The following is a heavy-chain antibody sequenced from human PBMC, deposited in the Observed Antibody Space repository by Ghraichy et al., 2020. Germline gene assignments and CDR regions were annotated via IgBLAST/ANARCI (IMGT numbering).Heavy chain of an antibody. V-gene: IGHV4-34*01. D-gene: IGHD1-1*01. J-gene: IGHJ5*02. CDR2: INHSGST. CDR3: ARRSIRATVVVQPPPRGGFDP. CDR1: GGSLTNYY. Sequence: SETLSLTCGVSGGSLTNYYWSWIRQTPGKGLEWIGEINHSGSTNYNPSLKSRVAISLDTSKNQFFLKLNSVTVADTAVYFCARRSIRATVVVQPPPRGGFDPWGQGVLVTVSS.